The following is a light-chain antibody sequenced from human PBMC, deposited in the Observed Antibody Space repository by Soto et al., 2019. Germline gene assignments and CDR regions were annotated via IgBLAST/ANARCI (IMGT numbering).Light chain of an antibody. Sequence: DIQMTQSPSTLXASVGDRVTXTXRASQSISSWLAWHQQKPGKAPRLLIYKASNLESGVPSRFSGSGSGTEFTLTITSLQPDDSATYYCQQYNDNWTFGQGTKVEIK. CDR3: QQYNDNWT. CDR1: QSISSW. V-gene: IGKV1-5*03. J-gene: IGKJ1*01. CDR2: KAS.